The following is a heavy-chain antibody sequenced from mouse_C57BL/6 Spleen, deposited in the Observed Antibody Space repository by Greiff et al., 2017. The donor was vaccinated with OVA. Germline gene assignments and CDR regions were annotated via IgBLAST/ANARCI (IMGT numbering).Heavy chain of an antibody. J-gene: IGHJ4*01. CDR1: GFTFSDYG. CDR3: ARDSPDYYGSRYAMDD. V-gene: IGHV5-17*01. CDR2: ISSGSSTI. Sequence: EVKVVESGGGLVKPGGSLKLSCAASGFTFSDYGMHWVRQAPEKGLEWVAYISSGSSTIYYADTVKGRFTISRDNAKNTLFLQMTSLRSEDTAMYYCARDSPDYYGSRYAMDDWGQGTSVTVSS. D-gene: IGHD1-1*01.